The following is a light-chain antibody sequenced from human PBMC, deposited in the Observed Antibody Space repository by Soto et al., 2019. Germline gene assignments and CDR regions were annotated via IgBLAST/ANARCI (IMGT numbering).Light chain of an antibody. V-gene: IGKV1-9*01. CDR3: QQLHSFPLT. J-gene: IGKJ4*01. Sequence: QLTQSPSSLSASVGDRVTITCRASQGISSYLAWYQQKPGNAPKLLIYAASTLQSGFPSRFSGSGSGTEFTLTISNLQPVDFATYYCQQLHSFPLTFGGGTKVEIK. CDR1: QGISSY. CDR2: AAS.